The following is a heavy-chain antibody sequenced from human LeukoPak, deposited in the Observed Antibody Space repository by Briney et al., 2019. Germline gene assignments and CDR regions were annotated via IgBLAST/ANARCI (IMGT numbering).Heavy chain of an antibody. CDR2: INSDGSST. CDR3: ARDRGTLYAPNWFDP. V-gene: IGHV3-74*01. D-gene: IGHD2-2*02. CDR1: GFTFSSYW. Sequence: GSLRLSCAASGFTFSSYWMHWVRQAPGKGLVRVSRINSDGSSTSYADSVKGRFTISRDNAKNTLYLQMNSLRAEDTAVYYCARDRGTLYAPNWFDPWGQGTLVTVSS. J-gene: IGHJ5*02.